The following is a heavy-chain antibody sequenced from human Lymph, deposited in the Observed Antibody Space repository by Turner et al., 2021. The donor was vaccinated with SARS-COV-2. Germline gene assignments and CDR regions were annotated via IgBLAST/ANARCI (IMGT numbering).Heavy chain of an antibody. V-gene: IGHV3-53*01. D-gene: IGHD3-3*01. Sequence: VQLVESGGGLIQPGGSLRLSCAASGFTVSYNSMTWVRQDPGKGLEWFSVIYSGCSTYFADSVKCRFTISRDSSKNTLYLQMNSLRAEDTAVYYCARDLMEVGGMDVWGQGTTVTVSS. CDR3: ARDLMEVGGMDV. J-gene: IGHJ6*02. CDR2: IYSGCST. CDR1: GFTVSYNS.